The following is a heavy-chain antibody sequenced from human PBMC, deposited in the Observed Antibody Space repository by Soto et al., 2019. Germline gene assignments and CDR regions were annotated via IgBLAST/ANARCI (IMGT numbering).Heavy chain of an antibody. CDR3: AKSKGDLEILKTTVTTFWGPFHI. CDR2: ISWNSGSR. J-gene: IGHJ3*02. CDR1: GFTFDDYA. D-gene: IGHD4-17*01. Sequence: EVQLVESGGGLVQPGRSLRLSCAASGFTFDDYAMHWVRQVPGKGPEWVSGISWNSGSRGYAESVRGRFTISRDNAKNAPYLQMNRLRAQDTALDYSAKSKGDLEILKTTVTTFWGPFHIWGKGTMVTVSS. V-gene: IGHV3-9*01.